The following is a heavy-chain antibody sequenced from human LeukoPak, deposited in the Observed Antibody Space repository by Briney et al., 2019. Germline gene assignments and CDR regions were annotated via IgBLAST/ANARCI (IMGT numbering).Heavy chain of an antibody. CDR1: GFTFSDYY. CDR3: ARDVGKQWFSTRYYFDY. Sequence: PGGSLRLSCAASGFTFSDYYMSWIRQAPGKGLEWVSYISSSGSTIYYADSVKGRFTISRDNAKNSLYLQMNSLRVEDTAVYYCARDVGKQWFSTRYYFDYWGQGTLVTVSS. J-gene: IGHJ4*02. V-gene: IGHV3-11*01. CDR2: ISSSGSTI. D-gene: IGHD6-19*01.